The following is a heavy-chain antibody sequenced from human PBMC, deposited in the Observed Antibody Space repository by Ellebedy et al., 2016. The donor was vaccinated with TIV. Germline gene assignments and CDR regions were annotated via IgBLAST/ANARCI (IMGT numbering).Heavy chain of an antibody. Sequence: ASVKVSCKGSGYSFTSYWIGWVRQMPGKGLEWMGIIYPGDSDTRYSPSFQGQVTISADKSISTAYLQWSSLKGSDTAMYYCARRKGTTVVTNDAFDIWGQGTMVTVSS. D-gene: IGHD4-23*01. CDR3: ARRKGTTVVTNDAFDI. J-gene: IGHJ3*02. CDR1: GYSFTSYW. V-gene: IGHV5-51*01. CDR2: IYPGDSDT.